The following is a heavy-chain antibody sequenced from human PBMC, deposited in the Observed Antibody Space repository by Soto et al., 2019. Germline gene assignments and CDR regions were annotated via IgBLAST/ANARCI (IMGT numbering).Heavy chain of an antibody. J-gene: IGHJ4*02. V-gene: IGHV1-46*01. Sequence: QVHLVQSGAEVKKPVASVKVSCKASGYIFINYYIHWVRQAPGQGLEWIGIINPNGGSTNYAQKCRVRVTMARYTSTSTAYLDLSSLRSADTAVYYCARDLAAADYWGQGTLVTVSS. CDR3: ARDLAAADY. CDR1: GYIFINYY. D-gene: IGHD6-13*01. CDR2: INPNGGST.